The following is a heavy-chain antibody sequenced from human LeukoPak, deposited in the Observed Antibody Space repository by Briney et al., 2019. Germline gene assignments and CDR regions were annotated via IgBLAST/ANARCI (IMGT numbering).Heavy chain of an antibody. CDR3: ARGPPFLTATFDY. CDR1: GGSISSSSYY. J-gene: IGHJ4*02. Sequence: PSETLSLTCTVSGGSISSSSYYWGWLRQPPGKGLEWIGSIYYSGSTYYNPSLKSRVTISVDTSKNQFSLKLSSVTAADTAVYYCARGPPFLTATFDYWGQGTLVTVSS. V-gene: IGHV4-39*01. D-gene: IGHD5-18*01. CDR2: IYYSGST.